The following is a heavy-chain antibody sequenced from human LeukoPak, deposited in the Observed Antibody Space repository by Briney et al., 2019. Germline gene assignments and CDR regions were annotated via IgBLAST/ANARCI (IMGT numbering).Heavy chain of an antibody. J-gene: IGHJ4*02. V-gene: IGHV3-23*01. Sequence: GGSLRLSCAASGFTSSSYAMSWVRQAPGRGLEWVSAISGSGGSTYYADSVTGRFTISRDNSKDTLYLQMNSLRAEDTAIYYCAKKVSEDIGYYFNCWGQGTLVTVSS. CDR3: AKKVSEDIGYYFNC. D-gene: IGHD2-15*01. CDR2: ISGSGGST. CDR1: GFTSSSYA.